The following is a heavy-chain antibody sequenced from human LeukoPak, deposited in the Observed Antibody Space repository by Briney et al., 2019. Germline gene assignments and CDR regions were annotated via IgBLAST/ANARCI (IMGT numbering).Heavy chain of an antibody. CDR3: ARDPSIAAAGTLIDY. CDR2: IWYDGSNK. Sequence: GRSLRLSCAASGFTFSSYGMHWVRQAPGKGLEWVAVIWYDGSNKYYADSVKGRFTISRDNSKNTLYLQMSSLRAEDTAVYYCARDPSIAAAGTLIDYWGQGTLVTVSS. J-gene: IGHJ4*02. CDR1: GFTFSSYG. D-gene: IGHD6-13*01. V-gene: IGHV3-33*01.